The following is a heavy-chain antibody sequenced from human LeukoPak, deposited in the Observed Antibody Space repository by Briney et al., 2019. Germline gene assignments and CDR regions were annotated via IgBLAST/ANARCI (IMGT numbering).Heavy chain of an antibody. J-gene: IGHJ4*02. CDR2: IYPGDSDT. V-gene: IGHV5-51*01. Sequence: GESLKISCKGSGYSFTTYWIGWVRQMPGKGLEWMGIIYPGDSDTRYSPSFQGQVTISADKSISTAYLQWSSLKASDPAMYYCARKWGGYDSSGYYYGEWGQGTLVTVSS. CDR1: GYSFTTYW. CDR3: ARKWGGYDSSGYYYGE. D-gene: IGHD3-22*01.